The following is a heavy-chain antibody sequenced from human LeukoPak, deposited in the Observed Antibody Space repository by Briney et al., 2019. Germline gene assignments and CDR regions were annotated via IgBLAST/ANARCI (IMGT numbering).Heavy chain of an antibody. V-gene: IGHV4-61*02. Sequence: SSQTLSPTCTVSGGSISSGGYYWSWIRQPAGKGLEWIGRIYTSGSTNYNPSLKSRVTISVDTSKNQFSLKLSSVTAADTAVYYCARGYYDILTGYXKGWXDP. D-gene: IGHD3-9*01. J-gene: IGHJ5*02. CDR2: IYTSGST. CDR1: GGSISSGGYY. CDR3: ARGYYDILTGYXKGWXDP.